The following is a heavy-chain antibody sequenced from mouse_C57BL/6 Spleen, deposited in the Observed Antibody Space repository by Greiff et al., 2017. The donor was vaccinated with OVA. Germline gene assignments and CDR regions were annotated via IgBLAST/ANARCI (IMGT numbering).Heavy chain of an antibody. CDR1: GYAFTNYL. Sequence: QVQLKQSGAELVRPGTSVKVSCKASGYAFTNYLIDWVKQRPGQGLEWIGVINPGSGGTNYNEKFKGKATLTADQSSITAYLPLSSLTSEDSAVYFCARSGYDYDDWFAYWGQGTLVTVSA. D-gene: IGHD2-4*01. CDR2: INPGSGGT. CDR3: ARSGYDYDDWFAY. V-gene: IGHV1-54*01. J-gene: IGHJ3*01.